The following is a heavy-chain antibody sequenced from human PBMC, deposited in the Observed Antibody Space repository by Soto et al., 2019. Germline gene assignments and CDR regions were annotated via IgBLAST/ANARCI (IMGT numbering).Heavy chain of an antibody. CDR1: GGSIRSGAYY. J-gene: IGHJ3*02. CDR2: IYYSGST. Sequence: TLSHARIIPGGSIRSGAYYWSWIRQPPGKGLEWIGYIYYSGSTYYNPSLKSRVTISVDTSKNQFSLKLSSVTAADTAVYYCAREAAFDIWGQGTMVT. CDR3: AREAAFDI. V-gene: IGHV4-30-4*01.